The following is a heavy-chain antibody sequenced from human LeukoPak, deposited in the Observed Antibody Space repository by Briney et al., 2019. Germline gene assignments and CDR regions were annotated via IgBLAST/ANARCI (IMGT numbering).Heavy chain of an antibody. Sequence: GGSLRLSCAVSGFTASTHHMAWVRQAPGKGLEWVSVRQPGYVSYYADPVMRRFTTSTGSSKNPLYLQTMDLRADATALYYCARERDYDTYFDYWGQGNLVIVSS. V-gene: IGHV3-53*01. CDR1: GFTASTHH. D-gene: IGHD3-22*01. CDR3: ARERDYDTYFDY. CDR2: RQPGYVS. J-gene: IGHJ4*01.